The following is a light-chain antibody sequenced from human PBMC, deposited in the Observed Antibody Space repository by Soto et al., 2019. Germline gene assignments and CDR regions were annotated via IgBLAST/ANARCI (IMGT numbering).Light chain of an antibody. CDR1: SSNIGAGYD. CDR3: QSYDSSLSAVV. CDR2: GNN. J-gene: IGLJ2*01. Sequence: QSVLTQPPSVSGAPGPRVTISCTGSSSNIGAGYDVHWYQQLPGTAPKLHIYGNNNRPSGVPDRFSGSESGTSASLAITGLQAEDGADYYCQSYDSSLSAVVFGGGTKLTVL. V-gene: IGLV1-40*01.